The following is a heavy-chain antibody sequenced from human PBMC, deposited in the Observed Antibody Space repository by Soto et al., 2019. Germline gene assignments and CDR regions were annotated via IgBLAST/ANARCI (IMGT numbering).Heavy chain of an antibody. CDR2: LSREGNR. Sequence: QEQPQESGPGLVKPSETLSLTCTVSGAPITTTKWWAWVRLPPGKALEWIGELSREGNRNSNPSLEGRFIMSPDQSKNHFSLKLTSVTAADTAIYYCATQTISHTWGVWGRGTSVTVSS. D-gene: IGHD3-16*01. CDR1: GAPITTTKW. V-gene: IGHV4-4*02. CDR3: ATQTISHTWGV. J-gene: IGHJ6*02.